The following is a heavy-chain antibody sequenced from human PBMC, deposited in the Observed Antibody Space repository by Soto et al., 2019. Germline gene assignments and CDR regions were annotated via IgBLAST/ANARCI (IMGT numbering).Heavy chain of an antibody. D-gene: IGHD6-19*01. CDR2: IYYSEST. J-gene: IGHJ4*02. CDR1: GGSISSYY. V-gene: IGHV4-59*01. CDR3: ARAVEMYASGWYYLDY. Sequence: QVQLQESGPGLVKPSETLSLTCTVSGGSISSYYWSWIRQPPGKGLEWIGFIYYSESTNYNPSLQSRVTISVDPSKNQFSLRLTSVTAADTAVYYCARAVEMYASGWYYLDYWGQGTLVTVSS.